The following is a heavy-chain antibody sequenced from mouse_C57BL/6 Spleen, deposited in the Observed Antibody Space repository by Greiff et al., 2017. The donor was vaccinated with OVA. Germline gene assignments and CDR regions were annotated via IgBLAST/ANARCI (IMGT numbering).Heavy chain of an antibody. CDR2: INPNNGGT. V-gene: IGHV1-18*01. J-gene: IGHJ2*01. D-gene: IGHD1-1*01. CDR3: ARTDYGSSLDY. CDR1: GYTFTDYN. Sequence: VHVKQSGPELVKPGASVKIPCKASGYTFTDYNMDWVKQSHGKSLEWIGDINPNNGGTIYNQKFKGKATLTVDKSSSTAYMELRSPTSEDTAVYYCARTDYGSSLDYWGQGTTLTVSS.